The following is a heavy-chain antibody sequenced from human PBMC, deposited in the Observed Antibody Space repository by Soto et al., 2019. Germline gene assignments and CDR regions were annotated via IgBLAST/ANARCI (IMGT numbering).Heavy chain of an antibody. CDR1: RLTSSTYV. V-gene: IGHV3-23*01. J-gene: IGHJ4*02. Sequence: GGSLRLSCAAARLTSSTYVMTWVRQAPGKYLKWFPDIISSGNNKYSAYSVLRRFTVSRDNSKNTLQLQMDSLGVDDTAVYYCPKSPATGIPPRRFDHCRPRTLVTVCS. CDR3: PKSPATGIPPRRFDH. CDR2: IISSGNNK. D-gene: IGHD6-6*01.